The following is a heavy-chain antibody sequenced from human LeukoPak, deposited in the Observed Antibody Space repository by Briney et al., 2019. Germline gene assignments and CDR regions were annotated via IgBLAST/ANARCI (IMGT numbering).Heavy chain of an antibody. D-gene: IGHD4-17*01. CDR3: ARDLGSGYGDSNLDY. CDR1: GGSISSSSYY. CDR2: IYYSGST. Sequence: KASETLSLTCTVSGGSISSSSYYWGWIRQPPGKGLEWIGSIYYSGSTYYNPSLKSRVTISVDTSKNQFPLKLSSVTAADTAVYYCARDLGSGYGDSNLDYWGQGTLVTVSS. V-gene: IGHV4-39*06. J-gene: IGHJ4*02.